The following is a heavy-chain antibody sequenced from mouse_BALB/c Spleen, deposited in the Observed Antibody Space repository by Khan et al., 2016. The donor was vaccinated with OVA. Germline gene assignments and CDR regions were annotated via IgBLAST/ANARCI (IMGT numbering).Heavy chain of an antibody. CDR1: GYTFSSYW. J-gene: IGHJ2*01. D-gene: IGHD1-1*01. CDR2: ILPGSGST. V-gene: IGHV1-9*01. CDR3: ARSRYYGSSYFDY. Sequence: VQLQQSGAELMKPGASVKISCKATGYTFSSYWIEWVKQRPGHGLDWIGEILPGSGSTHYNEKFKGKATFTADTSSNTAYMQLSSLTSEDSAVYYGARSRYYGSSYFDYWGQGTTLTVSS.